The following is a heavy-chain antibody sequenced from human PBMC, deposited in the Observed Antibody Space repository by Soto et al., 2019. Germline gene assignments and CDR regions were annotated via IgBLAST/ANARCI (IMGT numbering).Heavy chain of an antibody. CDR3: ARXPSRAFRPMEWVDSRDC. CDR2: MYYSGST. CDR1: GGSISSTSYY. J-gene: IGHJ4*02. V-gene: IGHV4-39*01. Sequence: SETLSLPCTVSGGSISSTSYYWGWIRQPPGKGLEWIGSMYYSGSTYYNPSLKSRVTMSVDTSKNQFSLKRRSVTAPDTDVYSCARXPSRAFRPMEWVDSRDCWGRVTPVTVSS. D-gene: IGHD3-3*01.